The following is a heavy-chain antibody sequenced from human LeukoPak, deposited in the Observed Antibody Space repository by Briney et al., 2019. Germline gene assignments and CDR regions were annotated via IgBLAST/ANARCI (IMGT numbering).Heavy chain of an antibody. Sequence: GGSLRLSCAASGFAFGVYAMSWLRQPPGKGLEWVSTINANSGTTSYAASVRGRFTISRDNSKNTLYLQLNTLRADDTATYYCAKPISGGLAVTADWFHPWGQGTLVVVSS. CDR3: AKPISGGLAVTADWFHP. CDR1: GFAFGVYA. J-gene: IGHJ5*01. CDR2: INANSGTT. V-gene: IGHV3-23*01. D-gene: IGHD6-19*01.